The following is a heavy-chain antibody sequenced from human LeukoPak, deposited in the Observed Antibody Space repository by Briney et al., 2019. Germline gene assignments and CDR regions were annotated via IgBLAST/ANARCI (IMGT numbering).Heavy chain of an antibody. V-gene: IGHV3-48*04. CDR2: IGLSSGRT. CDR3: ARDHNYAFDN. Sequence: GGSLRLSCAASGLIFSDYSMNWVRQAPGKGLEWISYIGLSSGRTMYADSVKGRFTISGDNAKNSLYLQMNSLRVEDTAVYFCARDHNYAFDNWGQGILVTVSS. J-gene: IGHJ4*02. D-gene: IGHD1-1*01. CDR1: GLIFSDYS.